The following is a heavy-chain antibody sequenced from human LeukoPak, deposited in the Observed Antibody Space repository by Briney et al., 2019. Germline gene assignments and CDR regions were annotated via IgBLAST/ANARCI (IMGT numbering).Heavy chain of an antibody. CDR2: ISYDGSNK. Sequence: GRSLRLSCAASGFTFSSYAMHWVRQAPGKGLEWVAVISYDGSNKYYADSVKGRFTISRDNSKNTLYLQMSSLRAEDTAVYYCARDMGPNAFDTWGQGTMVTVSS. CDR3: ARDMGPNAFDT. V-gene: IGHV3-30-3*01. J-gene: IGHJ3*02. CDR1: GFTFSSYA.